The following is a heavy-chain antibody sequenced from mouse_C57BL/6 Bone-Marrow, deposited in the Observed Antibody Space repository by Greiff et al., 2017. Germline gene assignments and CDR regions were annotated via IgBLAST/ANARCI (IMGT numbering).Heavy chain of an antibody. CDR3: ARSHYYGSSHWYFDV. J-gene: IGHJ1*03. D-gene: IGHD1-1*01. V-gene: IGHV1-82*01. CDR2: IYPGDGDT. Sequence: QVQLQQSGPELVKPGASVKISCKASGYAFSSSWMNWVKQRPGKGLEWIGRIYPGDGDTNYNGKFKGKATLTADKSSSTTYMQLSSLTSEDSAVYFSARSHYYGSSHWYFDVWGTGTTVTVSS. CDR1: GYAFSSSW.